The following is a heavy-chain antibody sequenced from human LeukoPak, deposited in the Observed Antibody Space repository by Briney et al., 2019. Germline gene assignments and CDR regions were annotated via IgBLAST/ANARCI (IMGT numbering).Heavy chain of an antibody. CDR2: IYSGGST. CDR1: GFSVSSNY. V-gene: IGHV3-53*01. Sequence: GGSLRLSCAASGFSVSSNYISWVRQAPGRGLEWVSVIYSGGSTKYADSVRARFTISRDNYKNTVYLQMNSLRAEDTAVYYCARATLDNWGQGTLVTVSS. CDR3: ARATLDN. J-gene: IGHJ4*02.